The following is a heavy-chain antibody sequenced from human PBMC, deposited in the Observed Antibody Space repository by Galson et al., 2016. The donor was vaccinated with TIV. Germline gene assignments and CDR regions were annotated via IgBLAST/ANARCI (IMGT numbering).Heavy chain of an antibody. D-gene: IGHD4-11*01. CDR1: GDTFNSYG. CDR3: ARVVLAYSNYDGHYHGMDV. Sequence: SVKVSCKASGDTFNSYGIAWVRQAPGQGLEWMGGIIPMIGTPKYAQKFQGRVTITADKSTSTAYMELSSLRSEDTARYYCARVVLAYSNYDGHYHGMDVWGQGTTVTVSS. V-gene: IGHV1-69*06. CDR2: IIPMIGTP. J-gene: IGHJ6*02.